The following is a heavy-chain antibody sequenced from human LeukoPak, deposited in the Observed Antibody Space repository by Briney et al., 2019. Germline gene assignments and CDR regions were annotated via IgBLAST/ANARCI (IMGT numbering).Heavy chain of an antibody. CDR1: GGSISSSSYY. Sequence: PSETLSLTCTVSGGSISSSSYYWGWIRQPPGKGLEWIGSMYYSGSTYYNPSLKSRVTISVDTSKNQFSLKLSSVTVADTAVYYCARHVGQQLFYYYYGLDVWGQGATVTVS. CDR2: MYYSGST. D-gene: IGHD6-13*01. V-gene: IGHV4-39*01. CDR3: ARHVGQQLFYYYYGLDV. J-gene: IGHJ6*02.